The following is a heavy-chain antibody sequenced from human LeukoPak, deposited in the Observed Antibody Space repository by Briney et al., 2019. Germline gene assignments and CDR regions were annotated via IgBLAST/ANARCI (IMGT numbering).Heavy chain of an antibody. J-gene: IGHJ6*03. D-gene: IGHD6-13*01. V-gene: IGHV3-21*01. CDR2: ISSSSSYI. CDR1: GFTFSSYS. Sequence: GGSLRLSCAASGFTFSSYSMNWVRQAPGKGLEWVSSISSSSSYIYYADSVKGRFTISRDNAKNSLYLQMNSLRAEDTAVYYCARDTIAAAGGFFYYFMDVWGKGTTVTVSS. CDR3: ARDTIAAAGGFFYYFMDV.